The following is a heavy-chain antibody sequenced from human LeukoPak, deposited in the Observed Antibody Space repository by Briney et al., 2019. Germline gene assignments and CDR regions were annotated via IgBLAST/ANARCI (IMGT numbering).Heavy chain of an antibody. CDR1: GYTFTNYG. Sequence: GASVKVSCKASGYTFTNYGFSWVRQAPGQGLEWMGGIIPMLGTPDYAQKFQGRVTITADKSTSTAYMDLSSLRSEDTAVYYCASGTTDIVVVPATLRNYYFDYWGQGTLVTVSS. J-gene: IGHJ4*02. CDR3: ASGTTDIVVVPATLRNYYFDY. V-gene: IGHV1-69*06. D-gene: IGHD2-2*01. CDR2: IIPMLGTP.